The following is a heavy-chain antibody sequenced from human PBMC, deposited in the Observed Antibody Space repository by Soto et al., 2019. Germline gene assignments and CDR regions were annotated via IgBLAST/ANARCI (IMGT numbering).Heavy chain of an antibody. CDR1: GYSFTSYW. D-gene: IGHD1-7*01. CDR2: IYPGDSDT. V-gene: IGHV5-51*01. Sequence: GESLKISFKGSGYSFTSYWIGWVRQMPGKGLEWMGIIYPGDSDTRYSPSFQGQVTISADKSISTAYLQWSSLRSDDTAVYYCAISAWNYGGPLNWLDPWGQGTLVTVSS. J-gene: IGHJ5*02. CDR3: AISAWNYGGPLNWLDP.